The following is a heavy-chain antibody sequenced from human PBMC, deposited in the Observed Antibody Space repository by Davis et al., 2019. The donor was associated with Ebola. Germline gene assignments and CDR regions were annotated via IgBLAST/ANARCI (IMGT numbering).Heavy chain of an antibody. J-gene: IGHJ4*02. CDR1: GGTFSSYA. D-gene: IGHD5-12*01. V-gene: IGHV1-2*04. CDR2: INPNSGGT. Sequence: ASVKVSCKASGGTFSSYAISWVRQAPGQGLEWMGWINPNSGGTNYAQKFQGWVTMTRDTSISTAYMELSRLRSDDTAVYYCARDLVATAWGYWGQGTLVTVSS. CDR3: ARDLVATAWGY.